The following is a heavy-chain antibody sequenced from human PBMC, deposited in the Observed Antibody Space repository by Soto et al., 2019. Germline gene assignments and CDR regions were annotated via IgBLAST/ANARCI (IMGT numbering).Heavy chain of an antibody. CDR2: IIPILGIA. D-gene: IGHD6-6*01. Sequence: QVQLVQSGAEVKKPGSSVKVSCKASGGTFSSYTISWVRQAPGQGLEWMGRIIPILGIANYAQKFQGRVTITADKSTSTEYMELRSLRSEDTAVYYCAALSIAARRGWFDPWGQGTLVTVSS. V-gene: IGHV1-69*02. CDR3: AALSIAARRGWFDP. CDR1: GGTFSSYT. J-gene: IGHJ5*02.